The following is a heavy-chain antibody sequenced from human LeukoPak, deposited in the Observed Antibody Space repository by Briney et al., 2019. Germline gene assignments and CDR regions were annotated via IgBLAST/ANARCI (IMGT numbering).Heavy chain of an antibody. D-gene: IGHD2-2*01. J-gene: IGHJ3*02. CDR1: GGTFSSYA. Sequence: GASVKVSCKASGGTFSSYAISWVRQAPGQGLEWMGWISAYNGNTNYAQKLQGRVTMTTDTSTSTAYMELRSLRSDDTAVYYCASHKYCSSTSCYAFDIWGQGTMVTVSS. CDR2: ISAYNGNT. CDR3: ASHKYCSSTSCYAFDI. V-gene: IGHV1-18*01.